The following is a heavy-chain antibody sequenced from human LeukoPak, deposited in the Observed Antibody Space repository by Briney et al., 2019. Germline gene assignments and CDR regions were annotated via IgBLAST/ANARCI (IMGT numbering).Heavy chain of an antibody. CDR1: DYSISSDYY. CDR2: IYHSGST. CDR3: ARLYGSGRNWFDP. Sequence: PSETLSLTCAVSDYSISSDYYWGWIRQPPGKGLEWIGSIYHSGSTYYNPSLKSRVTISVDTSKNQFSLKLSSVTAADTAVYYCARLYGSGRNWFDPWGQGTLVTVSS. D-gene: IGHD3-10*01. J-gene: IGHJ5*02. V-gene: IGHV4-38-2*01.